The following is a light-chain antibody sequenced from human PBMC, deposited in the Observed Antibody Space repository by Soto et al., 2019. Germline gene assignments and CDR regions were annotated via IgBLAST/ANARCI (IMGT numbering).Light chain of an antibody. CDR1: QSIGSY. V-gene: IGKV1-39*01. CDR3: QQSFSAPLS. J-gene: IGKJ2*01. CDR2: AAY. Sequence: DIQMTQSPSSLFASVGVIITIICRASQSIGSYLNLYQRNPGRAPNLLIYAAYSLQSGVPSRFSGSGSGTDFTLTISGLRPEDFATYYCQQSFSAPLSFGQGTKVDIK.